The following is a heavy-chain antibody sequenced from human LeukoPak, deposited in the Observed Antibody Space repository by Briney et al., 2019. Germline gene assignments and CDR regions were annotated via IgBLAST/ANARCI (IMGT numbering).Heavy chain of an antibody. Sequence: ASVKVSCKASGYTFTGYYIHWVRQAPGQGLEWMGWINPNSGDPNYAQKFQGRVTMTRDTSINTAYMELSRLRSDDTAVYYCARDNGSESYFAYWGQGSLVTVSS. D-gene: IGHD3-10*01. V-gene: IGHV1-2*02. J-gene: IGHJ4*02. CDR1: GYTFTGYY. CDR3: ARDNGSESYFAY. CDR2: INPNSGDP.